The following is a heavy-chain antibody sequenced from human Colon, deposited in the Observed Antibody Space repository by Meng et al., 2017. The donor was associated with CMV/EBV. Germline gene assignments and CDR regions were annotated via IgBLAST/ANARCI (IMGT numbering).Heavy chain of an antibody. Sequence: SQTPSLTGDISGDTVSSTTVGWNWIRQSPSRGLEWLGRIYYRSRWLDDYAQSVKSRISINVDTSKNQFSLQLDSVTPDDTAVYYCARRHTSGWYYFDSWGQGTLVTVSS. J-gene: IGHJ4*02. CDR3: ARRHTSGWYYFDS. CDR1: GDTVSSTTVG. D-gene: IGHD6-19*01. V-gene: IGHV6-1*01. CDR2: IYYRSRWLD.